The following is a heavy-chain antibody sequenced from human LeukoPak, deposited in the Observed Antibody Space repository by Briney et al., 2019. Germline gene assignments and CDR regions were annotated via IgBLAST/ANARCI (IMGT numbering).Heavy chain of an antibody. Sequence: SETLSLTCAVYGGSFSGYYWSWIRQPPGKELEWIGEINHSGSTNYNPSLKSRVTIPVDTSKNQFSLKLSSVTAADTAVYYCAVDIAARAFDIWGQGTMVTVSS. CDR1: GGSFSGYY. CDR3: AVDIAARAFDI. D-gene: IGHD6-13*01. J-gene: IGHJ3*02. V-gene: IGHV4-34*01. CDR2: INHSGST.